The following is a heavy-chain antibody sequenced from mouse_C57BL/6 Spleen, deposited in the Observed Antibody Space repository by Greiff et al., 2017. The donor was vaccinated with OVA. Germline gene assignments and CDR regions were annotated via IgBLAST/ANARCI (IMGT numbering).Heavy chain of an antibody. J-gene: IGHJ1*03. CDR2: IDPSDSYT. D-gene: IGHD1-1*01. Sequence: QVQLQQPGAELVRPGTSVKLSCKASGYTFTSYWMHWVKQRPGQGLEWIGVIDPSDSYTNYNQKFKGKATLTVDTSSSTAYMQLSSLTSEDSAVYYCARGEGITTPWYCDVWGTGTTVTVSS. V-gene: IGHV1-59*01. CDR1: GYTFTSYW. CDR3: ARGEGITTPWYCDV.